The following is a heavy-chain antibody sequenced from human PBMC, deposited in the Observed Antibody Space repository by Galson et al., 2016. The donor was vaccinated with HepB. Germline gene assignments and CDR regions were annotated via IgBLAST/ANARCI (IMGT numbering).Heavy chain of an antibody. D-gene: IGHD3-10*01. Sequence: LSLTCTVSGGSISSYYWSWIRQPAGKGLEWIGRIYTSGSTNYNPSLKSRVTMSVDTSKNQFSLRLSSVTAADTAVYYCASGEAHYYYYGMDVWGKGTTVTVSS. CDR3: ASGEAHYYYYGMDV. CDR2: IYTSGST. CDR1: GGSISSYY. V-gene: IGHV4-4*07. J-gene: IGHJ6*04.